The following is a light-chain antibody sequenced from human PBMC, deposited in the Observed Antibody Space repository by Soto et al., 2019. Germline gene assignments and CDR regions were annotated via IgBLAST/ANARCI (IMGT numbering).Light chain of an antibody. J-gene: IGKJ4*01. V-gene: IGKV1-39*01. CDR2: SAF. CDR3: EQSYSVPLT. CDR1: HDIGNH. Sequence: DIQMTQSPSSLSISVGDRVTITCRSSHDIGNHLNWYQQKPGKAPQLLLYSAFTLQSWVPSRFSGSGSGTAFTLTITSLQPEDSATYFFEQSYSVPLTFGGGTKVEV.